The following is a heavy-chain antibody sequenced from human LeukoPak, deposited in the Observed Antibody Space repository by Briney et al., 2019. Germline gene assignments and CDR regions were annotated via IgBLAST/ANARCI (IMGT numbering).Heavy chain of an antibody. Sequence: GSLRLSCEASGFTFSSYAVTWVRQAPGKGLEWVSGITGSGDTTFYADSVKGRFTISRDNSKNTLYLQMHSLRAEDTAVYYCASEGGDYGDPWGQGTLVTVSS. CDR3: ASEGGDYGDP. CDR2: ITGSGDTT. D-gene: IGHD4/OR15-4a*01. J-gene: IGHJ5*02. V-gene: IGHV3-23*01. CDR1: GFTFSSYA.